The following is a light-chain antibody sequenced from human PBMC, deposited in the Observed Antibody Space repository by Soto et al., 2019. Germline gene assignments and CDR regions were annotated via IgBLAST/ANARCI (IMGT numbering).Light chain of an antibody. CDR3: TSYTTNLTVV. CDR2: EVT. Sequence: QSALTQPASVSGSPGQSITISCTGTSHDIGSYDFVSWYQQHPDKAPKLIIYEVTRRPSGVSDRFSGSKSGDTASLTISELRTADEAAYYCTSYTTNLTVVFGGGTKVTVL. V-gene: IGLV2-14*01. CDR1: SHDIGSYDF. J-gene: IGLJ3*02.